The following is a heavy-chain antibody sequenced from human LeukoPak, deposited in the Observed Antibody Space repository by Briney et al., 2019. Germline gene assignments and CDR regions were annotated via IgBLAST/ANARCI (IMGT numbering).Heavy chain of an antibody. V-gene: IGHV7-4-1*02. CDR1: GYTFSRYA. CDR3: ARVAGNEYFQH. D-gene: IGHD6-19*01. CDR2: VNTSTGNP. Sequence: GASVKVSCKPSGYTFSRYAMNWVRQAPGQGLEWMGWVNTSTGNPTYGPGFTGRFVFSLDTSVNTAYLQISSLQAEDTAVYYCARVAGNEYFQHWGQGTLVTVSS. J-gene: IGHJ1*01.